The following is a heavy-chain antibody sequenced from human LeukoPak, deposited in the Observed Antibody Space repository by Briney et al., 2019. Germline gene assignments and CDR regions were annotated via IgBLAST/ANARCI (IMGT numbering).Heavy chain of an antibody. Sequence: ASVKLSCKAFGYTFTGYWMHWVRQAPEQGPEWMGVISPSGGSTIYAQKFKGRVTLTRDMSTSTDYLELSSLRSEDTAVYYCARDNSVRDEAWWFNPWGQGTLVTVSS. CDR2: ISPSGGST. V-gene: IGHV1-46*01. CDR3: ARDNSVRDEAWWFNP. D-gene: IGHD5-24*01. J-gene: IGHJ5*02. CDR1: GYTFTGYW.